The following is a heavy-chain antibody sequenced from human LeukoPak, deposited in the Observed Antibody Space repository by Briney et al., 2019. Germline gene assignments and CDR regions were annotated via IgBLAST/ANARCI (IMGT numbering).Heavy chain of an antibody. D-gene: IGHD1-26*01. CDR1: GYTFTSYG. CDR2: ISGYNT. Sequence: ASVKVSCKASGYTFTSYGINWVRQAPGQGPEWMGWISGYNTNYAHKFQGRVTMTTDTSTSTAYMELRSLRSDDTAVYYCARVKARSGSYSLDYWGQGTLVTVSS. J-gene: IGHJ4*02. CDR3: ARVKARSGSYSLDY. V-gene: IGHV1-18*01.